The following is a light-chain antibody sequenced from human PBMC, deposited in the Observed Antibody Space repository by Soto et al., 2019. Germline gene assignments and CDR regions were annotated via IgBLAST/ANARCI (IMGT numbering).Light chain of an antibody. CDR2: AAS. V-gene: IGKV1-39*02. CDR3: QQFSSYPLT. Sequence: GDRVTITCRASQSISSYLNWYQQKPGKAPKLLIYAASSLQSGVPSRFSGSGSGTDFTLTISRLEPEDFAVYYCQQFSSYPLTFGGGTKVDIK. CDR1: QSISSY. J-gene: IGKJ4*01.